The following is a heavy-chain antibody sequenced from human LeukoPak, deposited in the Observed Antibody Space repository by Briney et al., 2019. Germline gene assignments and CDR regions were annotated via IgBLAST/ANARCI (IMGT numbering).Heavy chain of an antibody. CDR2: IYPGDSDT. CDR3: ARHSSLVLPSATFDY. V-gene: IGHV5-51*01. D-gene: IGHD2-2*01. J-gene: IGHJ4*02. Sequence: PGESLKISCNSSGYIYTSYWIGWVRQMPGKGLEWMGIIYPGDSDTRYSPSFQGQVTISADKSISTAYLQWSSLKASDTAMYYCARHSSLVLPSATFDYWGQGTLVTVSS. CDR1: GYIYTSYW.